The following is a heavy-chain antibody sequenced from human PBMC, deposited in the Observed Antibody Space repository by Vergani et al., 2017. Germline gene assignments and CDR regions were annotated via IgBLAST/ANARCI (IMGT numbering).Heavy chain of an antibody. CDR3: AVTAMVRGVWIDY. D-gene: IGHD3-10*01. CDR2: ISYDGSNK. Sequence: QVQLVESGGGVVQPGRSLRLSCAASGFTFSSYGMHWVRQAPGKGLEWVAVISYDGSNKYYADSVKGRFTISRDNSKNTLYLQMNSLRAEDTAVYYCAVTAMVRGVWIDYWGQGTLVTVSS. CDR1: GFTFSSYG. J-gene: IGHJ4*02. V-gene: IGHV3-30*03.